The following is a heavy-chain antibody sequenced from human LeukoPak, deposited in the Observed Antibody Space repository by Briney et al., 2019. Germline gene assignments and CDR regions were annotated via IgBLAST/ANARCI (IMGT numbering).Heavy chain of an antibody. CDR1: GYTFTGYY. CDR2: TNPNSGGT. J-gene: IGHJ3*02. Sequence: ASVKVSCKASGYTFTGYYMHWVRQAPGQGLEWMGWTNPNSGGTNYAQKFQGRVTMTRDTSISTAYMELSRLRSDDTAVYYCAXXXXGADYYDSSGQAFDIWGQGTMVTVSS. CDR3: AXXXXGADYYDSSGQAFDI. D-gene: IGHD3-22*01. V-gene: IGHV1-2*02.